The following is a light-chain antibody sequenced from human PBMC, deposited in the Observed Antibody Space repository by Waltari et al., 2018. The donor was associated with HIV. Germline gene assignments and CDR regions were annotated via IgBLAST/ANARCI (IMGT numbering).Light chain of an antibody. J-gene: IGLJ3*02. Sequence: QSVVTQPPSVSGAPGQRLTISCSGSSPNLGAGYDVHWYQQLPGTAPKVIIYNNNNRTSGVPDRFSGSKSGTSASLAITGLQAEEEAEYYCQSYDTSLSAVVFGGGTTLTVL. CDR1: SPNLGAGYD. V-gene: IGLV1-40*01. CDR2: NNN. CDR3: QSYDTSLSAVV.